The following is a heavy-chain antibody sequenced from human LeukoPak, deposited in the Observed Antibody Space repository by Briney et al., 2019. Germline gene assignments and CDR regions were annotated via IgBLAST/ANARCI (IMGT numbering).Heavy chain of an antibody. CDR2: VEHDGTTK. CDR1: GFTFASLG. J-gene: IGHJ4*02. V-gene: IGHV3-30*02. CDR3: VTDLHGVNWYVQ. D-gene: IGHD3-10*02. Sequence: GGSLRLSCTTSGFTFASLGMHWVRQSPGKGMEWVAFVEHDGTTKYYSDSVKGRFSISRDNLKNTLFLQMYSLRPDDTALYYCVTDLHGVNWYVQWGQGTLVIVSS.